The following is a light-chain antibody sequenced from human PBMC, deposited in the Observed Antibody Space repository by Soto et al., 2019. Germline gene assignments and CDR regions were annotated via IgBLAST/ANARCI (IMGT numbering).Light chain of an antibody. CDR3: QAWAGGSVV. J-gene: IGLJ2*01. CDR2: QDN. Sequence: SYELTQPPSVSVSPGQTASITCSGDKLGDKYACWYQQKPGQSPVLVLYQDNKRPSGIPERFSGSNSGNTATLTISGTQALDEADYYCQAWAGGSVVFGGGTKLTVL. V-gene: IGLV3-1*01. CDR1: KLGDKY.